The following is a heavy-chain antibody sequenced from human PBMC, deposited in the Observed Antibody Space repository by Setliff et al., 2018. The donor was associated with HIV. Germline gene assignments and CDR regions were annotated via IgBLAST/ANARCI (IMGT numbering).Heavy chain of an antibody. D-gene: IGHD5-18*01. Sequence: PSETLSLTCTVSGGFISSYYWNWIRQPAGKGLEWIGRIYTSGSTNYNPSLKSRVTISVDTSKNQFSLRLSSVTAADTAVYYCARVPRQLLKGAAAYFDYWGQGILVTVSS. CDR2: IYTSGST. CDR3: ARVPRQLLKGAAAYFDY. J-gene: IGHJ4*02. V-gene: IGHV4-4*07. CDR1: GGFISSYY.